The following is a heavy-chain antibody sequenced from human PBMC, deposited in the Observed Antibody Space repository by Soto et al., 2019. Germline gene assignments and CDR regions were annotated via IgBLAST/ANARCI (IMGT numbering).Heavy chain of an antibody. D-gene: IGHD2-2*01. Sequence: WETLSLTCTVSGGSISSYYWSWIRQPPGKGLEWIGYIYYSGSTNYNPSLKSRVTISVDTSKNQFSLKLSSVTVADTAAYYGARHVVPAANYFAYWGEGTVVSV. V-gene: IGHV4-59*08. CDR1: GGSISSYY. J-gene: IGHJ4*02. CDR3: ARHVVPAANYFAY. CDR2: IYYSGST.